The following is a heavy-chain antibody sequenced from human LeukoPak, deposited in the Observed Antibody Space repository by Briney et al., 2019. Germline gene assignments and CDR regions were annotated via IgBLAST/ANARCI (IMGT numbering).Heavy chain of an antibody. CDR3: ASGGSGSYYNAWFDP. J-gene: IGHJ5*02. V-gene: IGHV4-4*02. Sequence: SETLSLTCTVPGGSISSYYWSWVRQPPGKGLEWIGEIYHSGSTNYNPSLKSRVTISVDKSKNQFSLKLSSVTAADTAVYYCASGGSGSYYNAWFDPWGQGTLVTVSS. CDR1: GGSISSYY. CDR2: IYHSGST. D-gene: IGHD3-10*01.